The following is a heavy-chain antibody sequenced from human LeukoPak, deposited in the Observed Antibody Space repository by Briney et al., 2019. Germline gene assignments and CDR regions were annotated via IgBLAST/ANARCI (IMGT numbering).Heavy chain of an antibody. D-gene: IGHD3-10*01. J-gene: IGHJ4*02. V-gene: IGHV4-34*01. CDR1: GGSFSGYY. CDR2: INHSGST. Sequence: PSETLSLTCAVYGGSFSGYYWSWIRQPPGKGLEWIGEINHSGSTNYNPSLKSRVTISVDTSKNQFSLKLSSVTAADTAVYYCARGRPLLWFGESPDYWGQGPLVTVSS. CDR3: ARGRPLLWFGESPDY.